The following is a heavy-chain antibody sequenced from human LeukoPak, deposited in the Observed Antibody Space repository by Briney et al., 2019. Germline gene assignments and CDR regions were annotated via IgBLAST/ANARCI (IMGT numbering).Heavy chain of an antibody. CDR3: ARGDTVAARPGRFDY. J-gene: IGHJ4*02. V-gene: IGHV4-39*07. CDR2: VYYSGTT. Sequence: SETLSLTCSVSGDSISLSFYYWGWIRQPPGKALEWIGSVYYSGTTSYNPSLKSRLTISVDTSKNQFSLKLSSVTAADTAVYYCARGDTVAARPGRFDYWGQGTLVTVSS. CDR1: GDSISLSFYY. D-gene: IGHD6-6*01.